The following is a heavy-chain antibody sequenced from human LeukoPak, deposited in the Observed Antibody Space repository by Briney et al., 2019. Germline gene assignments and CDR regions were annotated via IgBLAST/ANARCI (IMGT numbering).Heavy chain of an antibody. Sequence: KAGGSLRLSCAASGFTFSDYYMSWIRQAPGKGLEWVSYISSSGSTIYYADSVRGRFTISRDTSKKTLYLQMNSLRTEDTAVYYCARWFFKQKGLDYWGQGTLVTVSS. CDR2: ISSSGSTI. CDR3: ARWFFKQKGLDY. J-gene: IGHJ4*02. CDR1: GFTFSDYY. D-gene: IGHD3-10*01. V-gene: IGHV3-11*04.